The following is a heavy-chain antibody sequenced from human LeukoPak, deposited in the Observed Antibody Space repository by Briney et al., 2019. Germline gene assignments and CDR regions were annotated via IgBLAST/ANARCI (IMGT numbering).Heavy chain of an antibody. D-gene: IGHD5-18*01. CDR1: GGTFIIYT. CDR2: IIPILGIA. V-gene: IGHV1-69*02. Sequence: PSVKLSCKASGGTFIIYTISWVPQAPGQGLGWMGRIIPILGIANYAQKFQGRVTITADKSTGTAYMELSSLRSEDTAVYYCARAGGYSYGTLGYWGQGTLVTVSS. CDR3: ARAGGYSYGTLGY. J-gene: IGHJ4*02.